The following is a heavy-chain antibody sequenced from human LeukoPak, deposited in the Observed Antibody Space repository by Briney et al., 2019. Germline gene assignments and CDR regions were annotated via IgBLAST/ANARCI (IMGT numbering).Heavy chain of an antibody. CDR1: DDSISSYY. V-gene: IGHV4-4*07. CDR3: ASMSQPSGSFDL. D-gene: IGHD3-10*01. Sequence: SETLSLTCTVSDDSISSYYWSWIRQPAGKGLEWIGRFHITGSTTYNPSLKSRVSISVDTSRNQFSLKLRSVTAADTAVYYCASMSQPSGSFDLWGQGTLVTVSS. J-gene: IGHJ4*02. CDR2: FHITGST.